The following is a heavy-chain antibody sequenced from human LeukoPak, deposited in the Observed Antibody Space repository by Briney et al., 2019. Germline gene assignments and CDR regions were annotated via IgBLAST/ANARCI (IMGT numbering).Heavy chain of an antibody. CDR3: ASTFYYDSSGYYLPVDAFDI. Sequence: PSGTLSLTCTVSGGSISSGGYYWSWIRQHPGEGLEWIGYIYYGGSTYYNPSLKSRVTISVDTSKNQFSLKLSSVTAADTAVYYCASTFYYDSSGYYLPVDAFDIWGQGTMVTVSS. D-gene: IGHD3-22*01. CDR1: GGSISSGGYY. CDR2: IYYGGST. V-gene: IGHV4-31*03. J-gene: IGHJ3*02.